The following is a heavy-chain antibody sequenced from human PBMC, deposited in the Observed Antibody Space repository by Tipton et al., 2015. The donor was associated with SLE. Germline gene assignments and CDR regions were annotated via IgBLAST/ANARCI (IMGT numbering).Heavy chain of an antibody. Sequence: TLSLTCTVSDASMNYFYWTWIRQPAGKGLEWIGRIYTSGSTNYNPSLKSRVTISVDTSKNQFSLKLSSVTAADTAVYYCARHIVVVPEAFDIWGQGTMVTVSS. V-gene: IGHV4-4*07. CDR3: ARHIVVVPEAFDI. D-gene: IGHD2-21*01. CDR2: IYTSGST. J-gene: IGHJ3*02. CDR1: DASMNYFY.